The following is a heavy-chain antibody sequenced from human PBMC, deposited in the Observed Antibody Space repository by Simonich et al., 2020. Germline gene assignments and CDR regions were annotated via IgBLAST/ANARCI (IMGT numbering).Heavy chain of an antibody. D-gene: IGHD1-1*01. CDR2: LYSGGST. J-gene: IGHJ4*02. CDR1: GFTVSSNY. Sequence: EVQLVESGGGVIQPGGSLRLSCAASGFTVSSNYMSWVRQAPGKGLEWVSVLYSGGSTYYADSVKSRFTISRDNSKNTLYLQINSLRAEDTAVYYCARWTATGYYFDYWGQGTLVTVSS. CDR3: ARWTATGYYFDY. V-gene: IGHV3-53*01.